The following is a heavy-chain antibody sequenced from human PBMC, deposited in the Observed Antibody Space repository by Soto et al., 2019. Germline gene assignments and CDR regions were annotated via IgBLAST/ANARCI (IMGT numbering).Heavy chain of an antibody. D-gene: IGHD6-19*01. CDR1: GFTFSSYG. J-gene: IGHJ4*02. CDR2: IWYDGSNK. Sequence: GGSLRLSCAASGFTFSSYGMHWVRQAPGKGLEWVAVIWYDGSNKYYADSVKGRFTISRDNSKNTLYLQMNSLRAEDTAVYYCARDLRYSSGWYRGGFDYWGQGTLVTVSS. V-gene: IGHV3-33*01. CDR3: ARDLRYSSGWYRGGFDY.